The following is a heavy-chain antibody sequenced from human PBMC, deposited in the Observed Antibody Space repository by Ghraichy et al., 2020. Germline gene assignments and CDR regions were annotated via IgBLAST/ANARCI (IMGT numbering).Heavy chain of an antibody. J-gene: IGHJ4*02. Sequence: SETLSLTCAVYGGSFSGYYWSWIRQPPGKGLEWIGEINHSGSTNYNPSLKSRVTISVDTSKNQFSLKLSSVTAADTAVYYCAKTNYGDLDYWGQGTLVTVSS. D-gene: IGHD4-17*01. CDR3: AKTNYGDLDY. CDR1: GGSFSGYY. CDR2: INHSGST. V-gene: IGHV4-34*01.